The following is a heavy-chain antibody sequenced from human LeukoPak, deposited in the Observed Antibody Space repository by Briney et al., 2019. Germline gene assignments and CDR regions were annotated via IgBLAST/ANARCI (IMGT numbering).Heavy chain of an antibody. V-gene: IGHV4-59*12. CDR3: ARGRGYSGYDKSRRPQAVDY. CDR2: IYYSGST. CDR1: GGSISSYY. D-gene: IGHD5-12*01. J-gene: IGHJ4*02. Sequence: SETLSLTCTVSGGSISSYYWSWIRQPPGKGLEWIGYIYYSGSTNYNPSLKSRVTISVDTSKNQFSLKLSSVTAADTAVYYCARGRGYSGYDKSRRPQAVDYWGQGTLVTVSS.